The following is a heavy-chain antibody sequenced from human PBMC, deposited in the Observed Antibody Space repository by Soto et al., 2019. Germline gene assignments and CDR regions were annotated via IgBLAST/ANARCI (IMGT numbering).Heavy chain of an antibody. CDR3: ARDVASPGGDYFDS. CDR2: ISTGGAYM. D-gene: IGHD2-21*01. V-gene: IGHV3-21*06. Sequence: EVQLVESGGGLVKAGGSLRLFCTASGFTFRNYNMNWVRQAPGKGLEWVSSISTGGAYMFYADSVKGRFTISRDNAQNSLFLQIDSRRAEDTAVYYCARDVASPGGDYFDSWGQGTLVTVSS. J-gene: IGHJ4*02. CDR1: GFTFRNYN.